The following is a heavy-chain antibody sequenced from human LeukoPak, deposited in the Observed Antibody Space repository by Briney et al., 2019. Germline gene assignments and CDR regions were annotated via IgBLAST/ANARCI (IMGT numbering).Heavy chain of an antibody. CDR1: GGSISSYY. CDR2: IYYSGST. Sequence: PSGTLSLTCTVSGGSISSYYWSWIRQPPGKGLEWIGYIYYSGSTNYNPSLKSRVTISVDTSKNQFSLKLSSVTAADTAVYYCARGGIVGARVFDYWGQGTLVTVSS. D-gene: IGHD1-26*01. CDR3: ARGGIVGARVFDY. J-gene: IGHJ4*02. V-gene: IGHV4-59*01.